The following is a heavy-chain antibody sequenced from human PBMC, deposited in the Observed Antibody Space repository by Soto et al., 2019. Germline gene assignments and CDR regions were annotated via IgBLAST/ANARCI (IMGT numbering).Heavy chain of an antibody. CDR2: ISGSGGST. V-gene: IGHV3-23*01. D-gene: IGHD3-10*01. Sequence: GGSLRLSCAASGFTFSSYAMSWVRQAPGKGLEWVSAISGSGGSTYYADSVKGRFTISRDNSKNTLYLQMNSLRAEDTAVYYCASERPASELWFGELLHYYFDYWGQGTLVTVSS. J-gene: IGHJ4*02. CDR3: ASERPASELWFGELLHYYFDY. CDR1: GFTFSSYA.